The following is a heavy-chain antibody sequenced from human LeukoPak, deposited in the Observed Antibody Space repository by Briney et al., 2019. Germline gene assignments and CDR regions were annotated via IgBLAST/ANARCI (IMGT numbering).Heavy chain of an antibody. J-gene: IGHJ4*02. Sequence: ASVKVSCKASGYTFSNFGISWVRQAPGQGLEWMGWISAYNGNTNYAQRLQGRVTMTTDTSTSTAYMELRSLRSDDTAVYYCARDRDYGDYNTQDLFVYWGQGTLVTVSS. CDR1: GYTFSNFG. CDR3: ARDRDYGDYNTQDLFVY. D-gene: IGHD4-17*01. CDR2: ISAYNGNT. V-gene: IGHV1-18*01.